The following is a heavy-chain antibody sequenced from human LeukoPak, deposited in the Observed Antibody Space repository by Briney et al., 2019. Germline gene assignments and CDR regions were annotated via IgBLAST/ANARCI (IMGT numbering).Heavy chain of an antibody. CDR2: IYTSGST. J-gene: IGHJ6*03. Sequence: SETLSLTCTVSGGSISSYYWSWIRQPAGKGLGRIGRIYTSGSTNYNPSLKSRVTMSVDTSKNQFSLKLSSVTAADTAVYYCARSTEWSRFFHYYYYMDVWGKGTTVTVSS. CDR1: GGSISSYY. D-gene: IGHD1-14*01. CDR3: ARSTEWSRFFHYYYYMDV. V-gene: IGHV4-4*07.